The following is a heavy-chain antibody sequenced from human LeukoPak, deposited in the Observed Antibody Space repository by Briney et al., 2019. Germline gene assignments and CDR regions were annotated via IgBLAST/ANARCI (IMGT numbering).Heavy chain of an antibody. V-gene: IGHV3-30-3*01. Sequence: GGSLRLSCAASGFTFSSYAMHWVRQAPGRGLEWVALISYDGNNKYYADSVKGRFTISRDNSKNTLDLQMNSLRGEGTAVYYCGRDRGATQMRYYYYGMDVWGQGTTVTVSS. J-gene: IGHJ6*02. CDR1: GFTFSSYA. D-gene: IGHD1-26*01. CDR3: GRDRGATQMRYYYYGMDV. CDR2: ISYDGNNK.